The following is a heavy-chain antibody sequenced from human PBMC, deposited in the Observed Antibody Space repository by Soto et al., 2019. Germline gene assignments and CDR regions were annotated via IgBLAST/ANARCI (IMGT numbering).Heavy chain of an antibody. CDR2: ISSSSSTI. CDR1: GFTVSNYS. Sequence: EVQLVESGGGLVQPGGTLRLSCAASGFTVSNYSMNWVRQAPGKGLEWVSYISSSSSTIYYADSVKGRFTISRDNAKTSLYLQMNSLRDEDTAVYYCARVIMDVWGQGTTVTVSS. J-gene: IGHJ6*02. CDR3: ARVIMDV. V-gene: IGHV3-48*02.